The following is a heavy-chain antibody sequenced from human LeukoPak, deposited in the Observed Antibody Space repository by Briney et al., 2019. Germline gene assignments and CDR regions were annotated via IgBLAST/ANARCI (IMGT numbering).Heavy chain of an antibody. V-gene: IGHV3-30*04. J-gene: IGHJ4*02. CDR2: ISYDGTNK. Sequence: PGRSLRLSCEASGFTFSNYAMYWVRQAPGKGLEWVALISYDGTNKHYADSMMGRFTISRDNSNNTLYLQMNSLRAEDTAVYYRARDLSYYDTSGYYYESIFDYWGQGTLVTVSS. CDR1: GFTFSNYA. D-gene: IGHD3-22*01. CDR3: ARDLSYYDTSGYYYESIFDY.